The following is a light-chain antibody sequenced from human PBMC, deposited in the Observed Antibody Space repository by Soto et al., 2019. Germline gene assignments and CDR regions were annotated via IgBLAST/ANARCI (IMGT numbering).Light chain of an antibody. CDR3: ETWDSNTHV. CDR2: LEGSGSY. J-gene: IGLJ1*01. Sequence: QPVLTQSSSASASLGSSVKLTCTLSSGHSSYIIAWHQQQPGKAPRYLMKLEGSGSYNKGSGVPDRFSGSSSGADRYLTIANLQFEGEADYYCETWDSNTHVFGTGTKLTVL. V-gene: IGLV4-60*02. CDR1: SGHSSYI.